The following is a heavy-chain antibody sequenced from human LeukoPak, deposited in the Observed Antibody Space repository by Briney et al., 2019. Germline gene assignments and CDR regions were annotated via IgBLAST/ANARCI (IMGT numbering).Heavy chain of an antibody. CDR3: ARATSRRVVAPPEDAFDI. J-gene: IGHJ3*02. V-gene: IGHV4-30-4*07. CDR2: IYYSGST. Sequence: PSETLSLTCAVSGGSISSGGYSWSWIRQPPGKGLEWIGYIYYSGSTYYNPSLKSRVTISVDTSKNQFSLKLSSVTAADTAVYYCARATSRRVVAPPEDAFDIWGQGTMVTVSS. D-gene: IGHD2-15*01. CDR1: GGSISSGGYS.